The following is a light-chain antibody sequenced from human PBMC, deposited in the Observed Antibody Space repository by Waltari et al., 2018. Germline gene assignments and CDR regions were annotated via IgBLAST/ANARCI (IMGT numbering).Light chain of an antibody. CDR1: QSISNW. CDR3: QQYNSYPIT. V-gene: IGKV1-5*03. CDR2: KAS. J-gene: IGKJ5*01. Sequence: DIKMTQSPSTLSASVGDRVAIPCRASQSISNWLAGYQQRPGKAPKLLIYKASTLESGVPSRFSGSGSETEFTLTISSLQPDDFATYYCQQYNSYPITFGQGTRLEIK.